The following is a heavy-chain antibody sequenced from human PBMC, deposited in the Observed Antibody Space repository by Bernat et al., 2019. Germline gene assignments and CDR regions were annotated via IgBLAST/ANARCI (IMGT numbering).Heavy chain of an antibody. J-gene: IGHJ4*02. V-gene: IGHV3-7*01. D-gene: IGHD2-21*01. Sequence: EVQLVESGGGLVQPGGSLRRSCAASGCTFSSYLMTVVRQAPGKGLGGVAIIKQDGSEKYYVDSVKGRFTISSDDDKNTLYLQMNSLRAEDTAVYYCTRPNQDGDCGGVYFDYWGQGALVTVSP. CDR1: GCTFSSYL. CDR2: IKQDGSEK. CDR3: TRPNQDGDCGGVYFDY.